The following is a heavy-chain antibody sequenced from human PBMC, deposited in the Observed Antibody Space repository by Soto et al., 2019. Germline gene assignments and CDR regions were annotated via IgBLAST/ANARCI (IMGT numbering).Heavy chain of an antibody. D-gene: IGHD3-16*01. Sequence: ASVKVSCKASGYTFTTYSMHWVRQAPGQRLEWMGWSNAVNGYTQYSQDFQGRVTIMRDTSASTAYMELSSLRSEDTAVYYCARDGGSGMDVWGQGTTVTVSS. V-gene: IGHV1-3*02. CDR3: ARDGGSGMDV. J-gene: IGHJ6*02. CDR1: GYTFTTYS. CDR2: SNAVNGYT.